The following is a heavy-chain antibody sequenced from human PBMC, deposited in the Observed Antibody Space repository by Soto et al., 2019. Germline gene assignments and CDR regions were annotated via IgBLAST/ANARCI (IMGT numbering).Heavy chain of an antibody. CDR3: ARHPPPSTGSKLWFEY. D-gene: IGHD3-10*01. Sequence: SETLSLTCTVSGGTISSSSYYWGRVRQPPGKGLESIGSIYHSGGTYYNPSLKSRVTMSVDTSKHQFSLKLSSVTAADTAVYYCARHPPPSTGSKLWFEYWRQGTRVSVPS. CDR2: IYHSGGT. V-gene: IGHV4-39*01. J-gene: IGHJ4*02. CDR1: GGTISSSSYY.